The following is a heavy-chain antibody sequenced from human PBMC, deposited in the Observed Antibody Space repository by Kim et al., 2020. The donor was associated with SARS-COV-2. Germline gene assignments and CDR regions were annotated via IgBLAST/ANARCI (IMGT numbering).Heavy chain of an antibody. J-gene: IGHJ3*02. D-gene: IGHD2-2*01. Sequence: SVKVSCKASGGTFSSYAISWVRQAPGQGLEWMGGIIPIFGTANYAQKFQGRVTITADESTSTAYMELSSLRSEDTAVYYCANLQIGYCSSTVCDAFDIWGQGTMVTVSS. CDR1: GGTFSSYA. CDR2: IIPIFGTA. CDR3: ANLQIGYCSSTVCDAFDI. V-gene: IGHV1-69*13.